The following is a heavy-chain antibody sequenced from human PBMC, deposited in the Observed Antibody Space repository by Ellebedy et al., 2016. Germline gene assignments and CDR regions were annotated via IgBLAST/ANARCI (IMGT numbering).Heavy chain of an antibody. CDR2: IWYDGSNK. CDR1: GFTFSSYG. Sequence: GGSLRLSCAASGFTFSSYGMHWVRQAPGKGLEWVAVIWYDGSNKYYADSVKGRFTISRDNSKNTLYLQMNSLRAEDTAVYYCARDGLLRFLEGGYFDYWGQGTLVTVSS. J-gene: IGHJ4*02. V-gene: IGHV3-33*01. CDR3: ARDGLLRFLEGGYFDY. D-gene: IGHD3-3*01.